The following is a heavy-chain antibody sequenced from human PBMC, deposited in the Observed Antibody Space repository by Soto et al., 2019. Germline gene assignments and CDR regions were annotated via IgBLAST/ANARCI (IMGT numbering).Heavy chain of an antibody. D-gene: IGHD3-3*01. J-gene: IGHJ6*03. CDR3: TKGNDFWTGDYYFYMDV. Sequence: DVQLRESGGSLVEPGGSLRLSCAASDFTFGSFAMSWVRQAPGKGLEWVSAISGGGHITHYADSVRGRFTISRDNPKNTLSLQMNSLRAEDTAVYYCTKGNDFWTGDYYFYMDVWGKGTTLTVSS. V-gene: IGHV3-23*01. CDR2: ISGGGHIT. CDR1: DFTFGSFA.